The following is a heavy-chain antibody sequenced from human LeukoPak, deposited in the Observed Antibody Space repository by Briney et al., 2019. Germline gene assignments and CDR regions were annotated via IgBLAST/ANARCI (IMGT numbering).Heavy chain of an antibody. Sequence: GGSLRLSCVASGFTFSSYAMSWVRQAPGKGLEWVSTVRVNGRSTYYADSVKGRFTISRDDSKNTLYLQMNSLRAEDTALYYCVKPGEPSNYYFDSWGQGALVTVSS. CDR1: GFTFSSYA. V-gene: IGHV3-23*01. D-gene: IGHD1-14*01. J-gene: IGHJ4*02. CDR2: VRVNGRST. CDR3: VKPGEPSNYYFDS.